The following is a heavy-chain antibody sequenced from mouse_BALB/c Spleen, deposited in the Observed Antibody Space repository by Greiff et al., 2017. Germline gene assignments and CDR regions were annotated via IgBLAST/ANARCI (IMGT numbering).Heavy chain of an antibody. Sequence: VQLQQSGAELVRPGALVKLSCKASGFNIKDTYMHWVKQRPEQGLEWIGRIDPANGNTKYDPKFQGKATITADTSSNTAYLQLSSLTSEDTAVYYCARWDYRRYFDYWGQGTTLTVSS. CDR2: IDPANGNT. D-gene: IGHD4-1*01. V-gene: IGHV14-3*02. CDR3: ARWDYRRYFDY. CDR1: GFNIKDTY. J-gene: IGHJ2*01.